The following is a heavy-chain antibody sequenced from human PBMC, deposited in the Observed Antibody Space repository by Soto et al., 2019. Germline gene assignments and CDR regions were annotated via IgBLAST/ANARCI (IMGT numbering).Heavy chain of an antibody. V-gene: IGHV3-48*02. CDR3: ARGQLLYYYGMDV. CDR1: GFTFSNFS. D-gene: IGHD1-26*01. Sequence: EVQLVESGGGLVQPGGSLRLSCAASGFTFSNFSMNWVRQAPGKGLEWVSYISSSSRTTYYADSVKGRLTISRDNDKNSLYLQMNSLRDEDTAVYYCARGQLLYYYGMDVWGQGTTVTVSS. CDR2: ISSSSRTT. J-gene: IGHJ6*02.